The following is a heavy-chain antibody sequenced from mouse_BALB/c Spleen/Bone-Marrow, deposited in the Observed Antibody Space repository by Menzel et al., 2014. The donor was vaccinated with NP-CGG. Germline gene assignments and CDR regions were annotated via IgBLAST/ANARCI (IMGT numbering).Heavy chain of an antibody. CDR2: INPDSSTI. Sequence: VQLQQSGGGLVQPGGSLKLSCAASGFDFXRYWMSWVRQAPGKGLEWIGEINPDSSTINYTPSLKDKFIISRDNAKNTLYLQMSKVRSEDTALYYCARLGYYGYFDYWGQGTTLTVSS. J-gene: IGHJ2*01. D-gene: IGHD2-3*01. V-gene: IGHV4-1*02. CDR1: GFDFXRYW. CDR3: ARLGYYGYFDY.